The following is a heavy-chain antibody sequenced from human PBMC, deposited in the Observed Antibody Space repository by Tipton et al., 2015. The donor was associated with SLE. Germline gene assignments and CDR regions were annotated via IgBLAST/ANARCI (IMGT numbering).Heavy chain of an antibody. CDR3: ARSKDGAADY. CDR2: ILYAGGTT. CDR1: GGSITSTTYW. J-gene: IGHJ4*02. D-gene: IGHD6-13*01. V-gene: IGHV4-39*01. Sequence: LSCTVSGGSITSTTYWWGRIRQPPGKNLEWIGSILYAGGTTYYNPSLKSRVAIDIDASKNQFSVRLTSVTAADTAIYYCARSKDGAADYWGRGTLVTVSS.